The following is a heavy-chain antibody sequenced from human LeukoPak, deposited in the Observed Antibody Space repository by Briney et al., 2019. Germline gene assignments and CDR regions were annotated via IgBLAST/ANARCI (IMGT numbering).Heavy chain of an antibody. D-gene: IGHD3-3*01. CDR2: IYYSGST. CDR1: GGSISSSSYY. J-gene: IGHJ4*02. CDR3: ASPSITIFGVVTDSAFDY. V-gene: IGHV4-39*01. Sequence: PSETLSLTCTVSGGSISSSSYYWGWIRQPPGKGLVWIGSIYYSGSTYYNPSLKSRVTISVDTSKNQFSLKLSSVTAADTAVYYCASPSITIFGVVTDSAFDYWGQGTLVTVSS.